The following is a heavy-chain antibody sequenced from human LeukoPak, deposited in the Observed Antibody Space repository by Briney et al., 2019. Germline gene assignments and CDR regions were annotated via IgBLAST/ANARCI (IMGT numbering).Heavy chain of an antibody. CDR2: IYTSGST. CDR3: AILPATDTYYYDNRGYYRPGVH. Sequence: SETLSLTCTVSGGSISSYYWSWIRQPAGKGLEWIGRIYTSGSTNYNPSLKSRVTMSVDTSKNQFSLKLSSATAADTAVYYCAILPATDTYYYDNRGYYRPGVHWGQGTLVTVSS. D-gene: IGHD3-22*01. CDR1: GGSISSYY. J-gene: IGHJ4*02. V-gene: IGHV4-4*07.